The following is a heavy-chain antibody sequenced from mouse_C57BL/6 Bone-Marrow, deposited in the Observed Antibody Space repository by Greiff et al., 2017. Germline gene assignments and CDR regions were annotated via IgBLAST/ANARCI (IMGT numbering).Heavy chain of an antibody. J-gene: IGHJ4*01. CDR3: ERYYYRGCYAMDY. CDR1: GYTFTDYN. V-gene: IGHV1-18*01. Sequence: DVKLVESGPELVKPGASVKIPCKASGYTFTDYNMAWVKQSHGKSLEWIGDINPNNGGTIYNQKLKGKATLTVDKSSSTAYMQLRSLTSEDTAVYYCERYYYRGCYAMDYWGQGTSVTVSA. D-gene: IGHD1-1*01. CDR2: INPNNGGT.